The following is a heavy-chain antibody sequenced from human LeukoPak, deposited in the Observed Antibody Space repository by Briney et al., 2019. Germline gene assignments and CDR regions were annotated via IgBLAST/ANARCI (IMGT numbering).Heavy chain of an antibody. CDR3: ARGQGGSGSPFDY. D-gene: IGHD6-19*01. CDR1: GFSFSSPG. J-gene: IGHJ4*02. Sequence: GGSLRLSCTASGFSFSSPGMNWVRQAPGKGLEWVSSINGESTFKVYADSVKGRFTISRDNAKNSLYLQMNSLRAEDTAVYYCARGQGGSGSPFDYWGQGTLVTVSS. CDR2: INGESTFK. V-gene: IGHV3-21*01.